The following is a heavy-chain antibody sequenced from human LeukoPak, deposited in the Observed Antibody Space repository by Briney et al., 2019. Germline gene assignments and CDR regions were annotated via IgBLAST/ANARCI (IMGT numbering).Heavy chain of an antibody. D-gene: IGHD5-24*01. V-gene: IGHV4-59*01. CDR2: IFFSGTT. J-gene: IGHJ4*02. Sequence: KPSETLSFTCTVSGGSIGRYYWSWIRQPPGKGLEWIAYIFFSGTTKYNPSLESRVTISVDTSRNQFSLDLTSVTAADTALYYCARGGDGYNYVDYWGPGTLVTVSS. CDR1: GGSIGRYY. CDR3: ARGGDGYNYVDY.